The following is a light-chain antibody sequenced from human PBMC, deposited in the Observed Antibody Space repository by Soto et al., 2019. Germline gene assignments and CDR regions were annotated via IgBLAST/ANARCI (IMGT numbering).Light chain of an antibody. CDR3: QQYNSPWT. J-gene: IGKJ1*01. Sequence: DIQKTQSPSLLYASVGDVASITCRASQSISSWLAWYQQKPGKAPKLLIYDASSLESGVPSRSSGSGCVTEFTLTLSSLQPHDFATYYCQQYNSPWTFGQGTKVDIK. CDR2: DAS. V-gene: IGKV1-5*01. CDR1: QSISSW.